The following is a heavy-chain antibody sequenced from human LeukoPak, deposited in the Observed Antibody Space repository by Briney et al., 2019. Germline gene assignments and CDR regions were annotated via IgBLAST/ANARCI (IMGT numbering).Heavy chain of an antibody. CDR2: ISGSGGST. D-gene: IGHD3-10*01. Sequence: GGSLRLSCAASGFTFSSYSMNWVRQTPGKGLEWVSAISGSGGSTYYADSVKGRFTISRDNSKNTLYLQMNSLRAEDTAVYYCAKEWPRGPNAFDIWGQGTMVTVSS. J-gene: IGHJ3*02. CDR1: GFTFSSYS. CDR3: AKEWPRGPNAFDI. V-gene: IGHV3-23*01.